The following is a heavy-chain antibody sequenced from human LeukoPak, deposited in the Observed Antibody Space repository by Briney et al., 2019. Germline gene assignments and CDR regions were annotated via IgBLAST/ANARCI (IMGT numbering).Heavy chain of an antibody. CDR3: ARGAYYMDV. V-gene: IGHV4-61*02. Sequence: TLSLTCTVSGGSISSGSYFWSWIRQPAGKGLEWIGRIYTSGSTNYNPSLKSRVTISVDTSKNQFSLKLSSVTAADTAVYYCARGAYYMDVWGKGTTVTISS. CDR2: IYTSGST. CDR1: GGSISSGSYF. J-gene: IGHJ6*03.